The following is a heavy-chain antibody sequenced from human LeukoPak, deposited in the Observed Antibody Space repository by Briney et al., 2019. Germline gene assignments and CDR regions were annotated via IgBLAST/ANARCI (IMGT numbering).Heavy chain of an antibody. J-gene: IGHJ4*02. CDR2: ISSSGSTM. D-gene: IGHD2/OR15-2a*01. V-gene: IGHV3-48*03. CDR1: GFTFSSYE. Sequence: GGSLRLSCAASGFTFSSYEMNWVRQAPGKGLEWVSYISSSGSTMYYADSVKGRFTISRDNAKNSLYLQMNSLRAEDTAVYYCAREEYGDYWGQGTLVTVSS. CDR3: AREEYGDY.